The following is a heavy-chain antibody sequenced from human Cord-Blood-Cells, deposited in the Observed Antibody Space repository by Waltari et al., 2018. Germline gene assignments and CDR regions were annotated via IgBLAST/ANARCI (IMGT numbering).Heavy chain of an antibody. CDR1: AYSFTTYC. CDR3: ARHGKYSNYGGYYFDY. CDR2: IYPGDSDT. J-gene: IGHJ4*02. D-gene: IGHD4-4*01. V-gene: IGHV5-51*01. Sequence: VQLVQSGAEVKKPGESLKISCKGSAYSFTTYCIGWLRQMPGKGLEWMGIIYPGDSDTRYSPSFQGQVTISADKSISTAYLQWSSLKASDTAMYYCARHGKYSNYGGYYFDYWGQGTLVTVSS.